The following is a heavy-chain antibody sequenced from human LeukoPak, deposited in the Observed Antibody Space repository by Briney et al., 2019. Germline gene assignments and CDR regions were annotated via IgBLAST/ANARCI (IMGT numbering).Heavy chain of an antibody. J-gene: IGHJ5*02. D-gene: IGHD4-17*01. CDR3: AKDHSYGDYVPNWFDP. Sequence: GGSLRLSCAASGFTFSSYAMSWVRQAPGKGLEWVSAISGSGGSTYYADSVKGRFTISRDNSKNTLYLQMNSLRAEDTAVYYCAKDHSYGDYVPNWFDPWGQGTLVTVSS. CDR2: ISGSGGST. CDR1: GFTFSSYA. V-gene: IGHV3-23*01.